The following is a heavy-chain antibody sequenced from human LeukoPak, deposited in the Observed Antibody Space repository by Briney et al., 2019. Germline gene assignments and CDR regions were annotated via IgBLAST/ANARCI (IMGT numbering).Heavy chain of an antibody. CDR3: ARDRGIPPQYDY. CDR1: GGTFSSYA. CDR2: IIPILGIA. V-gene: IGHV1-69*04. J-gene: IGHJ4*02. Sequence: GSSVKVSCKASGGTFSSYAISWVRQAPGQGLEWMGRIIPILGIANYAQKFQGRVTITADKSTSTAYMELSSLRSEDTAVYYCARDRGIPPQYDYWGQGTLVTVSS. D-gene: IGHD5-18*01.